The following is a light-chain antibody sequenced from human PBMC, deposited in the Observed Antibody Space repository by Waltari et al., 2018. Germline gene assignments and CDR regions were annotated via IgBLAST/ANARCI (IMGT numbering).Light chain of an antibody. J-gene: IGKJ2*03. Sequence: DIQMTQSPSSLSASVGDTVVITCRASQSFSTSLAWYQQKPGKAPKLLIHSVSSLQSGAPSRFSGTKSGTDFTLTISSQQPEDVASYYCQQYYSYPHSFGQGTKVEIK. CDR1: QSFSTS. CDR2: SVS. CDR3: QQYYSYPHS. V-gene: IGKV1-27*01.